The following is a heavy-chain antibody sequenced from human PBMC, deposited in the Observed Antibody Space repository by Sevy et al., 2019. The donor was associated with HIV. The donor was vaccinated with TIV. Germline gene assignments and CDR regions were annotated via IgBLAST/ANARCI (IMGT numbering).Heavy chain of an antibody. CDR3: ARGLGYCSGGSCYSDPRIINYYDYMDV. D-gene: IGHD2-15*01. CDR2: INPNSGGT. V-gene: IGHV1-2*02. J-gene: IGHJ6*03. CDR1: GYTFTGYY. Sequence: ASVKVSCKASGYTFTGYYMYWVRQAPGQGLEWMGWINPNSGGTNYAQKFQGRVTMTRDTSISTAYMELSRLRSDDTAAYYCARGLGYCSGGSCYSDPRIINYYDYMDVGGKGTTVTVSS.